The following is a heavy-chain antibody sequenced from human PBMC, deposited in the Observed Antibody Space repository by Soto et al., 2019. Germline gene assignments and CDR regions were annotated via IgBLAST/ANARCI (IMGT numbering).Heavy chain of an antibody. CDR3: ARAAGYCSGGSCYTYYYGMDV. CDR2: IIPIFGTA. Sequence: QVQLVQSGAEVKKPGSSVKVSCKASGGTFSSYAISWVRQAPGQGLEWMGGIIPIFGTANYAQKFQGRVTSTADESTSTAYMELSSLRAEDKAVYYCARAAGYCSGGSCYTYYYGMDVWGQGTTVTVSS. J-gene: IGHJ6*02. D-gene: IGHD2-15*01. CDR1: GGTFSSYA. V-gene: IGHV1-69*01.